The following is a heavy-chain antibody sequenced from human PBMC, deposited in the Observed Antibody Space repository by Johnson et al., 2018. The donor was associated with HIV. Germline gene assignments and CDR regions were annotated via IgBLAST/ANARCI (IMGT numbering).Heavy chain of an antibody. CDR2: IRYDGSNK. Sequence: QMQLVESGGGVVQPGRSLRLYCAASGFTFSSYAMHWVRQAPGKGLEWVAFIRYDGSNKYYADSVKGRFTISRDNSKNTLYLQMNSLRAEDTAVYYCARDDQEWELWGDGAFDIWGQGTMVTVSS. CDR1: GFTFSSYA. CDR3: ARDDQEWELWGDGAFDI. J-gene: IGHJ3*02. D-gene: IGHD1-26*01. V-gene: IGHV3-30*02.